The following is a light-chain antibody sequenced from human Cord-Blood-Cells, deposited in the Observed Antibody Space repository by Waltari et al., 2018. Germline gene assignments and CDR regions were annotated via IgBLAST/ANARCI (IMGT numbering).Light chain of an antibody. CDR1: SLRSSY. V-gene: IGLV3-19*01. Sequence: SSELTQDPAVSVALGQTVRITCQGDSLRSSYASWYQQQPGQAPVLVSYGKNNRPSGIPDRFSGSSSGNTASLTITGAQAEDEADYYCNSRDSSGNHVVFGGGTKLTVL. CDR2: GKN. J-gene: IGLJ2*01. CDR3: NSRDSSGNHVV.